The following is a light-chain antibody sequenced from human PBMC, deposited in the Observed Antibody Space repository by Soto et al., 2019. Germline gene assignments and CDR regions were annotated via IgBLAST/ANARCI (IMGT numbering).Light chain of an antibody. CDR1: QSVRSN. Sequence: EIVMTQSPATLSVSPGGRATLSCRASQSVRSNLAWYQQKPGQAPRLLIYGASTRATDIPARFSGSGSGTEFTLTISSLQSEDFAIYYCQQYNNWPLTFGGGTKVEIK. V-gene: IGKV3-15*01. CDR2: GAS. J-gene: IGKJ4*01. CDR3: QQYNNWPLT.